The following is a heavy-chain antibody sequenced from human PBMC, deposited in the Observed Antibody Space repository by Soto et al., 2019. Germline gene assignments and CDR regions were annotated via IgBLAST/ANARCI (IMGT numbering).Heavy chain of an antibody. CDR3: TKSEAGGGGNTHLEY. V-gene: IGHV3-33*06. CDR1: GFTFSSYA. J-gene: IGHJ4*02. D-gene: IGHD2-15*01. CDR2: IWYDGSSK. Sequence: QVQLVESGGGVVQPGRSLRLSCAASGFTFSSYAMHWVRQAPGKGLEWVAVIWYDGSSKYYADSVKGRFTISRDNSNNPVSLHMSSLSAEDTAVYYCTKSEAGGGGNTHLEYWGQGTLVTVSP.